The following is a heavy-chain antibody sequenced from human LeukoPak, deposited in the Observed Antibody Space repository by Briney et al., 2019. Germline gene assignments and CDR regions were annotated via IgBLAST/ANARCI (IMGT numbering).Heavy chain of an antibody. CDR2: TNSNGGST. CDR1: GFIFDDYG. CDR3: ARDRIAIVITTEEDAFDI. J-gene: IGHJ3*02. D-gene: IGHD2/OR15-2a*01. V-gene: IGHV3-20*04. Sequence: RPGGSLRLSCAASGFIFDDYGMSWVRQAPGKGLEWISGTNSNGGSTGYADSVKGRFTISRDSAKNSLYLQMNSLRAEDTALYYCARDRIAIVITTEEDAFDIWGQGTMVTVSS.